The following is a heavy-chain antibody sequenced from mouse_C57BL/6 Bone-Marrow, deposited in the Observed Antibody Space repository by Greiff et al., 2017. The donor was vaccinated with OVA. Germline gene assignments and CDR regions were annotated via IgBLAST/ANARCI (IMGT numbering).Heavy chain of an antibody. CDR2: IYPGNLNT. D-gene: IGHD1-1*01. CDR3: SRGDYYGTYAMDY. CDR1: GSTFTNYY. Sequence: VQLQQSGPELVKPGTSVRISCKASGSTFTNYYIHWVKQRPGQGLEWIGWIYPGNLNTKYIENFKGKATLTADKSSSTAYMLLSSLTSEDSAVYFCSRGDYYGTYAMDYWGQGTSVIVSS. J-gene: IGHJ4*01. V-gene: IGHV1S56*01.